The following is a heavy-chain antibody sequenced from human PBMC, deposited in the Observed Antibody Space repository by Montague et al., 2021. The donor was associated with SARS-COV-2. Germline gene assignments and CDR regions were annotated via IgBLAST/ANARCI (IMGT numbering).Heavy chain of an antibody. CDR3: ARFPTSYYYDSKAAPATPDAFDI. CDR2: IYHSGST. Sequence: SETLSLTCTVSGGSISSSGYYWGWIRQPPGKGLGWIGSIYHSGSTYYNPSLKSRVTISVDTSKNQFSLKLSSVTAADTAVYYCARFPTSYYYDSKAAPATPDAFDIWGQGTMVTVSS. J-gene: IGHJ3*02. CDR1: GGSISSSGYY. D-gene: IGHD3-22*01. V-gene: IGHV4-39*01.